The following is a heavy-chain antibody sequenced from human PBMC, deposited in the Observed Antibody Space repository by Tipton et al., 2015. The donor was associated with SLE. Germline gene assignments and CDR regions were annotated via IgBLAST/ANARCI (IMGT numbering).Heavy chain of an antibody. Sequence: TLSLTCAVSGGSIISSSWWSWVRQPPGKGLEWIGDIYHSESPNYNPSLKSRVTISIDKSKNQFSLKLTSVTAADTAVYHCARDPGGYGNYWGQETLVTVAS. J-gene: IGHJ4*02. CDR1: GGSIISSSW. CDR3: ARDPGGYGNY. D-gene: IGHD4-17*01. V-gene: IGHV4-4*02. CDR2: IYHSESP.